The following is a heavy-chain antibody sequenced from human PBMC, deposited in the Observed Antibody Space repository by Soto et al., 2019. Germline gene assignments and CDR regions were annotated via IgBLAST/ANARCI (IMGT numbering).Heavy chain of an antibody. D-gene: IGHD3-22*01. CDR2: ISGSGGGT. V-gene: IGHV3-23*01. CDR1: GFTFSSYA. J-gene: IGHJ4*02. CDR3: AKVSGDSSGYYYRPPDY. Sequence: EVQLLESGGGLVQPGGSMRLSCAATGFTFSSYAMSWVRQAPGKGLEWVSGISGSGGGTYSADSVKGRFTISRDNSKNTLYLQMNSLRVEDTAVYYCAKVSGDSSGYYYRPPDYWGQGTLVTVSS.